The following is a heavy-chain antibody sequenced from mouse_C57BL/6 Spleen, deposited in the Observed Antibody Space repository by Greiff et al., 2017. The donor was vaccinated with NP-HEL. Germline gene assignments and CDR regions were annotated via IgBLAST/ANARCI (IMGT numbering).Heavy chain of an antibody. CDR1: GYTFTSYW. CDR2: IHPNSGST. V-gene: IGHV1-64*01. D-gene: IGHD1-1*01. Sequence: QVQLQQPGAELVKPGASVKLSCKASGYTFTSYWMHWVKQRPGQGLEWIGMIHPNSGSTNYNEKFKSKATLTVDKSSSTAYMQLSSLTSEDSAVYYCARRGSYGSSHNYWYFGVWGTGTTVTVSS. CDR3: ARRGSYGSSHNYWYFGV. J-gene: IGHJ1*03.